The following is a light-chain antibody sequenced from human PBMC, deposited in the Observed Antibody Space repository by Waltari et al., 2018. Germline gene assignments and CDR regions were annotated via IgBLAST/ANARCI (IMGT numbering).Light chain of an antibody. CDR3: SSYTTSNAPGV. V-gene: IGLV2-14*01. CDR2: EVS. J-gene: IGLJ1*01. Sequence: QSALTQPASVPGSPGQSITISCTGTDSDVGAYNFVSWYRQHPGKAPHLIIYEVSERPPGISYRVSGSKSDNTSSLTISGLQADDEAVYYCSSYTTSNAPGVFGTGTKVTVL. CDR1: DSDVGAYNF.